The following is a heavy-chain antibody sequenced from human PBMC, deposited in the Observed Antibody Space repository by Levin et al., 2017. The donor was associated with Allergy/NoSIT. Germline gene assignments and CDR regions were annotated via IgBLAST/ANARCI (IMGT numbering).Heavy chain of an antibody. CDR2: ISYSGST. CDR1: GGSISSYY. V-gene: IGHV4-59*01. Sequence: PSETLSLTCTVSGGSISSYYWSWIRQPPGKGLEWIGYISYSGSTNYNPSLKSRVTISIDTSRDQFSLKLSSVTAADTAVYYCAGTYYIYSGSWYDRYFDLWGRGTLVTVSS. J-gene: IGHJ2*01. CDR3: AGTYYIYSGSWYDRYFDL. D-gene: IGHD6-13*01.